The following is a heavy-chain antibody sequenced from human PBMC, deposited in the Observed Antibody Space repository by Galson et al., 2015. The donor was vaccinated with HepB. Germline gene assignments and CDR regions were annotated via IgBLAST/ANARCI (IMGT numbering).Heavy chain of an antibody. J-gene: IGHJ5*02. CDR1: GDTFRTHS. CDR3: VGGAGAKLGP. D-gene: IGHD3-16*01. CDR2: IIPLLVIA. Sequence: SVKVSCKASGDTFRTHSINWVRQAPGQGLEWMGRIIPLLVIANYTQKFQGRVTISADKSTSTAYMELSSLRSEDTAVYYCVGGAGAKLGPWGQGTLVTVSS. V-gene: IGHV1-69*02.